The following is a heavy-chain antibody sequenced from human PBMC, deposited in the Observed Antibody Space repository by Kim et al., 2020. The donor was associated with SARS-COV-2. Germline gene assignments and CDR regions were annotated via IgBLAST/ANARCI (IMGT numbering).Heavy chain of an antibody. J-gene: IGHJ6*02. V-gene: IGHV3-21*01. CDR1: EFTFSSYS. Sequence: GGSLRLSCAASEFTFSSYSMNWVRQAPGKGLEWVSSISSSSSYIYYADSVKGRFTISRDNAKNSLYLQMNSLRAEDTAVYYCARVPESVLFFYYYGMDVWGQGTTVTVSS. CDR3: ARVPESVLFFYYYGMDV. CDR2: ISSSSSYI. D-gene: IGHD2-8*01.